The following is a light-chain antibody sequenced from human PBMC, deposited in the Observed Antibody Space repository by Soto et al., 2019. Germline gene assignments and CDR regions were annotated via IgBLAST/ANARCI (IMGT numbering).Light chain of an antibody. V-gene: IGKV1-39*01. J-gene: IGKJ2*01. CDR3: QQTFSPPSS. CDR2: VAS. Sequence: DIQMTQSLSSLSASVGDTVTITCRASQSISNSLSWYQQKPGKAPKFLIYVASTLQRGGPSRFSGSGSGTDFTLTISTLQPEDVATYYCQQTFSPPSSFGQGTKPEIK. CDR1: QSISNS.